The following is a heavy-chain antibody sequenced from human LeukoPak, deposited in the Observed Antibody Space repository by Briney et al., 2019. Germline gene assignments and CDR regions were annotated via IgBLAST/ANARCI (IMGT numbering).Heavy chain of an antibody. Sequence: GGSLRLSCAASGFTFSSYEMNWVRQAPGKGLEWVSYISSSGSTIYYADSVKGRFTISRDNAKNSLYLQMNSLRSEDTAVYYCATGRDYDWFDYWGQGTLVTVSS. D-gene: IGHD3-16*01. J-gene: IGHJ4*02. CDR1: GFTFSSYE. V-gene: IGHV3-48*03. CDR3: ATGRDYDWFDY. CDR2: ISSSGSTI.